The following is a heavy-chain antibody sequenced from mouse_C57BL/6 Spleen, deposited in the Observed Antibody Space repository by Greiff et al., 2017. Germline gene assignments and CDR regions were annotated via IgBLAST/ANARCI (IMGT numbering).Heavy chain of an antibody. Sequence: VQLQQSGPELVKPGASVKLSCKASGYTFTSYAINWVKQRPGQGLEWIGWIYPGDGSTKYNEKFKGKATLTVDTSSSTAYVELHSLTSEDSAVYCCGDRDAMDYWGQGTSVTVAS. CDR1: GYTFTSYA. J-gene: IGHJ4*01. CDR3: GDRDAMDY. CDR2: IYPGDGST. V-gene: IGHV1-85*01. D-gene: IGHD3-2*01.